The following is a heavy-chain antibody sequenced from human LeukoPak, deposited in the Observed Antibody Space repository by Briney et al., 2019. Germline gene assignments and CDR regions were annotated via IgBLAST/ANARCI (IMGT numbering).Heavy chain of an antibody. CDR3: ASDGHLGYSYGTCPDY. CDR2: ISYDGSNK. CDR1: GFTFSSYA. D-gene: IGHD5-18*01. V-gene: IGHV3-30-3*01. Sequence: GRSLRLSCAASGFTFSSYAMHWVRQAPGKGLEWVAVISYDGSNKYYADSVKGRFTISRDNSKNTLYLQMNSLRAEDTAVYYCASDGHLGYSYGTCPDYWGQGTLVTVSS. J-gene: IGHJ4*02.